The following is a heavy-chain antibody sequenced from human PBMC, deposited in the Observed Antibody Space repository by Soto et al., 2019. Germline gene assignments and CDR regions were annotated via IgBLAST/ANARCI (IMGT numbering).Heavy chain of an antibody. Sequence: PSETLSLTCTVSGGSISSYYWSWIRQPPGKGLEWIGYIYYSGSTNYNPSLKSRVTISVDTSKNQFSLKLSSVTAADTAVYYCARQTRSIAAAGDFDYWGQGTLVTVSS. CDR2: IYYSGST. CDR1: GGSISSYY. D-gene: IGHD6-13*01. CDR3: ARQTRSIAAAGDFDY. V-gene: IGHV4-59*08. J-gene: IGHJ4*02.